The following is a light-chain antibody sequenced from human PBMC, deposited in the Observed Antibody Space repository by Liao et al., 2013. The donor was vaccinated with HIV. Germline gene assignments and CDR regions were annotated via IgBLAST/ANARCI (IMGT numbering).Light chain of an antibody. CDR1: NVGSKY. CDR3: QVWDRSSWV. Sequence: SYELTQSPSVSVAPGETARIACGGNNVGSKYVHWYQQKPGQAPVLVIFSNTDRPSGIPERFSGSTSGNTATLTISGTQSMDEADYFCQVWDRSSWVFGGGTKLTVL. V-gene: IGLV3-9*01. J-gene: IGLJ3*02. CDR2: SNT.